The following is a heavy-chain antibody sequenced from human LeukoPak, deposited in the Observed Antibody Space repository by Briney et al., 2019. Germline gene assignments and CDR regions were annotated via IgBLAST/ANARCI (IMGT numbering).Heavy chain of an antibody. CDR1: GFTFSSYA. CDR2: ISGSGGST. CDR3: ARFGYSGWNLEY. D-gene: IGHD5-12*01. J-gene: IGHJ4*02. Sequence: HTGGSLRLSCAASGFTFSSYAMGWVRQAPGKGLEWVSAISGSGGSTYYADSVKGRFTISRDDAESSLYVQMNSLRDEDTAVYYCARFGYSGWNLEYWGQGTLVTVSS. V-gene: IGHV3-23*01.